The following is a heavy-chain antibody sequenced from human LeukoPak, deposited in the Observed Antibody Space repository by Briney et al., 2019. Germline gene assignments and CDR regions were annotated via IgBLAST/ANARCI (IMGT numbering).Heavy chain of an antibody. V-gene: IGHV3-23*01. J-gene: IGHJ6*04. Sequence: GGSLRLSCAASGFTSSSYAMSWVRQAPGKGLEWVSAISGSGGSTYYADSVKGRFTISRDNSKNTLYLQMNSLRAEDTAVYYCAKAPGMGEQQLPHYYSYGRDVWGKGTTVPVSS. CDR3: AKAPGMGEQQLPHYYSYGRDV. D-gene: IGHD6-13*01. CDR2: ISGSGGST. CDR1: GFTSSSYA.